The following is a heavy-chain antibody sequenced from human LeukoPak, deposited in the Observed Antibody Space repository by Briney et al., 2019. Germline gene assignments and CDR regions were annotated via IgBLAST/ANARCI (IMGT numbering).Heavy chain of an antibody. CDR2: ISYDGSNK. J-gene: IGHJ4*02. CDR1: GFTFSSYA. CDR3: GVLGGTAMVDY. V-gene: IGHV3-30-3*01. D-gene: IGHD5-18*01. Sequence: GRSLRLSCAASGFTFSSYAMHWVRQAPGKGLEWVAVISYDGSNKYYADSVKGRFTISRDNSKNTLYLQMNSLRAEDTAVYYCGVLGGTAMVDYWGQGTLVTVSS.